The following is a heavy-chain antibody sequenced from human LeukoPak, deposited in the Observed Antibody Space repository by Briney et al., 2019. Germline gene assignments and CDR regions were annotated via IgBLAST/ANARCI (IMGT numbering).Heavy chain of an antibody. CDR1: GFTFSAYV. CDR3: VRDGGYTGGWTYGAGDY. CDR2: ISNDGNEK. Sequence: RGSLRLSCAASGFTFSAYVMHWVRQAPGKGLECVAVISNDGNEKYYADSVKGRFSISRDNSKNTLYLQMSSLRTEDTAVYYCVRDGGYTGGWTYGAGDYWGQGNLVTVSS. D-gene: IGHD2-8*02. J-gene: IGHJ4*01. V-gene: IGHV3-30*04.